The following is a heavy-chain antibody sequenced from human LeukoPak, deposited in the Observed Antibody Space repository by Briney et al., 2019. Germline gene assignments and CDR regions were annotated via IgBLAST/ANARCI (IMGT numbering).Heavy chain of an antibody. CDR1: GFIFGDYA. CDR2: IAFDDTDR. CDR3: ARDYHIVVVPAAIGGHLKYYYYGMDV. V-gene: IGHV3-30*04. D-gene: IGHD2-2*02. J-gene: IGHJ6*02. Sequence: PGGSLRLSCAASGFIFGDYAMHWVRQAPGKGLEWVAAIAFDDTDRYYIDSVKGRFTISRDDSKNTLYLHMTSLRAEDTAVYYCARDYHIVVVPAAIGGHLKYYYYGMDVWGQGTTVTVSS.